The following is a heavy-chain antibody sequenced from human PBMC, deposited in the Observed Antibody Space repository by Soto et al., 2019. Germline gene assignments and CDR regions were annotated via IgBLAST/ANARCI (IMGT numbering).Heavy chain of an antibody. D-gene: IGHD6-13*01. J-gene: IGHJ3*02. Sequence: GESLKISCKASGYSFTSYWIAWVRQTPGKGLEWTGIINPGNSDTRYSPSFQGQVTISADWPSGTTYLQLSSLKASDSGTYYCARQLGQYSSSWYAFDIWGQGTMVTVSS. CDR1: GYSFTSYW. CDR2: INPGNSDT. CDR3: ARQLGQYSSSWYAFDI. V-gene: IGHV5-51*01.